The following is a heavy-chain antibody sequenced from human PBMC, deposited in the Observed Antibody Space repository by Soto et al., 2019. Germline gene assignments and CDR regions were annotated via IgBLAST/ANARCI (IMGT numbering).Heavy chain of an antibody. D-gene: IGHD1-1*01. Sequence: PSETLSLTCSVSGFAIRRGYYWSWFRQPPGKGLEWIGSIYPSVSSYHNPSLATRLRLSIDTSKNQFTLNLTSVTAADTALYFCARAKVGTTFFDNWGQGIQVTVSS. CDR3: ARAKVGTTFFDN. V-gene: IGHV4-38-2*02. CDR2: IYPSVSS. CDR1: GFAIRRGYY. J-gene: IGHJ4*02.